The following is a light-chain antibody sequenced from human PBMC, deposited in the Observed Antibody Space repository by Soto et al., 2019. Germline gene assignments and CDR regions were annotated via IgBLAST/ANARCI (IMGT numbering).Light chain of an antibody. Sequence: EMVLTQSPGTLSLSNGERATLSCRASQSVSNNYLAWYQQKPGQAPRLLIYGASNRATGIPDRFSGSGSGTDFTLTISRLEPEDFAVYYCQQYGSSGTFGQGTKVDIK. V-gene: IGKV3-20*01. J-gene: IGKJ1*01. CDR1: QSVSNNY. CDR2: GAS. CDR3: QQYGSSGT.